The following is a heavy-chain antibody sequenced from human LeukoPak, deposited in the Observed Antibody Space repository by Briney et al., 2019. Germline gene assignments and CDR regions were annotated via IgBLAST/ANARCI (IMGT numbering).Heavy chain of an antibody. Sequence: ASAKVSCKASGYTFTGYFMNWVRQASGQGPEWMGRINPKTGGTNYAQKFQGRVTMTRDTSITTGYMELSRLRSDDTAVYYCARVGDGLNDAFDMWGQGTLVTVSS. D-gene: IGHD5-24*01. V-gene: IGHV1-2*06. CDR1: GYTFTGYF. CDR2: INPKTGGT. CDR3: ARVGDGLNDAFDM. J-gene: IGHJ3*02.